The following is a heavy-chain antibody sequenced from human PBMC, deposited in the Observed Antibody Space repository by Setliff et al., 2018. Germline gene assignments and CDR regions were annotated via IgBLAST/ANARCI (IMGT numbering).Heavy chain of an antibody. J-gene: IGHJ4*02. CDR2: ISSDGNNE. CDR1: GFTFRAYG. D-gene: IGHD2-15*01. CDR3: ARTCSGSGCYAGLES. V-gene: IGHV3-30*03. Sequence: PGGSLRLSCEASGFTFRAYGMFWVRQAPGKGLEWVAAISSDGNNEYYADSVKGRFTISRDNSKNTLYLQMNSLRPEDTAVYYCARTCSGSGCYAGLESWGQGTPVTVSS.